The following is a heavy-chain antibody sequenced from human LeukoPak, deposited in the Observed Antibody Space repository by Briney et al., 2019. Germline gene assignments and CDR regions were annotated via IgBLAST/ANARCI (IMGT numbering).Heavy chain of an antibody. Sequence: SETLSLTCTVSGGSISSYSWSWIRMPPGEGLEWVGNIYYSGTTNYNPSLKSRVTISVDTSKSQFSLNLSPVTAADTAVYYCARHNDYNLDYWGQGTLVTVSS. CDR3: ARHNDYNLDY. D-gene: IGHD5-24*01. CDR1: GGSISSYS. V-gene: IGHV4-59*08. CDR2: IYYSGTT. J-gene: IGHJ4*02.